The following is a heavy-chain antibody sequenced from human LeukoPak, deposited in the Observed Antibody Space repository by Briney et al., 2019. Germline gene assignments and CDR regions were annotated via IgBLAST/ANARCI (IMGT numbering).Heavy chain of an antibody. J-gene: IGHJ3*02. CDR2: INPSSGGT. CDR1: GYTFRDYF. Sequence: GASVKVSCKASGYTFRDYFMFWVRQAPGQGLEWMGRINPSSGGTKYAQKFQGRVTMTRDTSISTAYMELSGLRSDDAAVFYCARGFSSGRFGFDIWGPGTVVAVSS. CDR3: ARGFSSGRFGFDI. V-gene: IGHV1-2*06. D-gene: IGHD6-19*01.